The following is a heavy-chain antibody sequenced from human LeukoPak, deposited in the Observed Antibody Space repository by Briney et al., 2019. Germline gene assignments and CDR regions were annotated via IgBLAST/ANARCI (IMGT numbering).Heavy chain of an antibody. CDR1: GLTLSTYA. CDR2: IKQDGSEK. D-gene: IGHD6-13*01. J-gene: IGHJ4*02. V-gene: IGHV3-7*05. Sequence: GGSLRLSCSGSGLTLSTYAMHWVRQAPGKGLEWVAKIKQDGSEKYYVGSVKGRFTISRDNAKNSLYLQMNSLGAEDTAVYYCARRGTSSSWAHFDYWGQGTLVTVSS. CDR3: ARRGTSSSWAHFDY.